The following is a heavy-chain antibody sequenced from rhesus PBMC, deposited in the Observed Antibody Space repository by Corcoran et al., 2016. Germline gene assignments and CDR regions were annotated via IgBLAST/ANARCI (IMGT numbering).Heavy chain of an antibody. J-gene: IGHJ5-1*01. CDR3: ARDLSNQFDV. CDR2: IEGNGAST. CDR1: GVSISAFSY. Sequence: QVQLQESGPGVVKPSESLSLSCAVYGVSISAFSYWSWIRQAPGKGLEWIGNIEGNGASTNYNPSLKNRVTISKDTSKNQFSLKLNSVTAADTAVYYCARDLSNQFDVWGPGVLVTVSS. V-gene: IGHV4-73*01.